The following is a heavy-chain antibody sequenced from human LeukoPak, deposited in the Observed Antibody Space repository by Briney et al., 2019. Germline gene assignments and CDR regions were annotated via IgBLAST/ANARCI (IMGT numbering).Heavy chain of an antibody. D-gene: IGHD2-2*02. CDR3: ARGGCSSTSCYTGGFDY. CDR1: GGSFSGYY. Sequence: SETLSLTCAVYGGSFSGYYWSWIRQPPGKGLEWIGEINHSGSTNYNPSLKSRVTISVDTSKNQFSLKLSSVTTADTAVYYCARGGCSSTSCYTGGFDYWGQGTLVTVSS. CDR2: INHSGST. J-gene: IGHJ4*02. V-gene: IGHV4-34*01.